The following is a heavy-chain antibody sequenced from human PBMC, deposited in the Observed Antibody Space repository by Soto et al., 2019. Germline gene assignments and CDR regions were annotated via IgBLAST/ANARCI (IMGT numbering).Heavy chain of an antibody. Sequence: QVQLVESGGGVVQPGRSLRLSCAASGFTFSSYGMHWVRQAPGKGLEWVAVISYDGSNKYYADSVKGRFTISRDNSXXTQYLQMNSLRAEDTAVYYCAKGQVTVVPPGYFQHWGQGTLVTVSS. J-gene: IGHJ1*01. CDR3: AKGQVTVVPPGYFQH. CDR2: ISYDGSNK. CDR1: GFTFSSYG. V-gene: IGHV3-30*18. D-gene: IGHD2-15*01.